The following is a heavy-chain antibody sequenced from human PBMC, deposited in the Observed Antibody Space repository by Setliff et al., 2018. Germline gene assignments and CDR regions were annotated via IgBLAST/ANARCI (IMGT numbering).Heavy chain of an antibody. CDR3: ARLGGSSTSGGFYYFYYYMDV. Sequence: SETLSLTCTVSGGPISSSSYYWGWIRQPPGKGLEWIGSIYYSGSTYYNPSLKSRVTISVDTSKNQFSLNLSSVTAADTAVYYCARLGGSSTSGGFYYFYYYMDVWGKGTTVTVSS. D-gene: IGHD2-2*01. V-gene: IGHV4-39*01. J-gene: IGHJ6*03. CDR2: IYYSGST. CDR1: GGPISSSSYY.